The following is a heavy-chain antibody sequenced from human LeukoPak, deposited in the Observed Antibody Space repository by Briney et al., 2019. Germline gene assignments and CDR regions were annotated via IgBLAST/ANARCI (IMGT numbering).Heavy chain of an antibody. D-gene: IGHD5-18*01. Sequence: SETLSLTCTVSGGSISSYYWSWIRRPPGKGLEWIGYIYYSGSTNYNPSLKSRVTISVDTSKNQFSLKLSSVTAADTAVYYCARDSDTAMGALGYWGQGTLVTVSS. CDR3: ARDSDTAMGALGY. CDR1: GGSISSYY. CDR2: IYYSGST. J-gene: IGHJ4*02. V-gene: IGHV4-59*01.